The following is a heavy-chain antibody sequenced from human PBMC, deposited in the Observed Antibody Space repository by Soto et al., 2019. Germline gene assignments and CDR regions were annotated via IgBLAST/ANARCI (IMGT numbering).Heavy chain of an antibody. J-gene: IGHJ5*02. CDR3: ANNLDTATGSPDTWLDP. V-gene: IGHV1-18*04. D-gene: IGHD5-18*01. CDR1: GYTFTSYG. CDR2: ISAYNGNT. Sequence: GASVKVSCKASGYTFTSYGISWVRQAPGQGLEWMGWISAYNGNTNYAQKLQGRVTMTTDTSTSTAYMELRSLRSDDTAVYYCANNLDTATGSPDTWLDPWGQGTLVTVYS.